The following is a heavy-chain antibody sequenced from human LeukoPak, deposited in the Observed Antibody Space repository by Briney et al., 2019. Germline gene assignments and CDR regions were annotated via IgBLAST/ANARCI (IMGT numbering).Heavy chain of an antibody. CDR1: GFTFEDYA. CDR3: AKDSSSVVPAAMSAFDI. Sequence: GRSLRLSCAASGFTFEDYAIHWVRHAPGKGLEWVSGIRWNSGSIVYADSVKGRFTISRDNAKNSLYLQMNSLRAEDTALYYCAKDSSSVVPAAMSAFDIWGQGTMVTVSS. V-gene: IGHV3-9*01. CDR2: IRWNSGSI. D-gene: IGHD2-2*01. J-gene: IGHJ3*02.